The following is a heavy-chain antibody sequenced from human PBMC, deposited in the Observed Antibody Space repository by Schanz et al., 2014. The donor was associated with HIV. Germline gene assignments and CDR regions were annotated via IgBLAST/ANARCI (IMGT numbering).Heavy chain of an antibody. CDR1: GFTFSSYA. CDR3: AKDRITGTAPPNYGMDV. Sequence: EVQLLDSGGGLVQPGGSLRLSCAASGFTFSSYAMSWVRQTPGKGLEWVSAISDTGGSTYYADSVKGRFTISKDYSKNTLYLQMNSLRAEDTALYYCAKDRITGTAPPNYGMDVWGQGTTVTVSS. CDR2: ISDTGGST. V-gene: IGHV3-23*01. D-gene: IGHD1-20*01. J-gene: IGHJ6*02.